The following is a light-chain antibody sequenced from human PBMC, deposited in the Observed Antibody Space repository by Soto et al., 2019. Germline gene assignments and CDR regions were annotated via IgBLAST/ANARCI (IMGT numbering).Light chain of an antibody. V-gene: IGKV3-20*01. Sequence: EIVLTQSPGTLSLSPGERVTLSCRASQSVSGTYLAWYQHKPGQAPRLLISGASSRATGIPDRFSGRGSGTDFTLTINRLEPEDFAVYYCQHYDSSQWTFGQGTRVEIK. CDR2: GAS. CDR1: QSVSGTY. J-gene: IGKJ1*01. CDR3: QHYDSSQWT.